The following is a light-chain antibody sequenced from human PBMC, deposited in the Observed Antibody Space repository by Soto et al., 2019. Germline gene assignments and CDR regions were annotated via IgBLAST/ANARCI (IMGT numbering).Light chain of an antibody. J-gene: IGKJ4*01. V-gene: IGKV3-15*01. Sequence: SNSLVTVSLPKRERASLCCRASQSVSNNLAWYQQIPGQAPRLLIYGASTRATGIPARFSGSGSGTEFTLTISSLQSEDFAVYYCTVYDYLLLPFAGGTRVDIK. CDR2: GAS. CDR3: TVYDYLLLP. CDR1: QSVSNN.